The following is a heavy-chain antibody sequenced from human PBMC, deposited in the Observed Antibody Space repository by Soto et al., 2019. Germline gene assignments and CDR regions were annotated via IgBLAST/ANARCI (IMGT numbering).Heavy chain of an antibody. CDR3: GRERFCSSTACYRDAFDV. D-gene: IGHD2-2*01. Sequence: QVQLVQSGAEVRKPGSSVRVSCKASGGPARSYTLTWVRQAPGQGLEWMGRIIPLLGVPDYAQKFQGRLTIVADKSTNTAYMDLSSLTSDDTALYYCGRERFCSSTACYRDAFDVWGQGTQVTVSS. J-gene: IGHJ3*01. CDR2: IIPLLGVP. CDR1: GGPARSYT. V-gene: IGHV1-69*04.